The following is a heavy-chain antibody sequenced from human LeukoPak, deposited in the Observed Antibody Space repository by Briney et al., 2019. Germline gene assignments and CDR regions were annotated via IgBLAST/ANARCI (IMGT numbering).Heavy chain of an antibody. J-gene: IGHJ4*02. V-gene: IGHV3-30-3*01. CDR3: ASSGYWDYFDY. CDR1: GFTFSCYA. CDR2: ISYDGSNK. Sequence: PGRSLRLSCAASGFTFSCYAMHWVRQAPGKGLEWVAVISYDGSNKYYADSVKGRFTISRDNSKNTLYLQMNSLRAEDTAVYYCASSGYWDYFDYWGQGTLVTVSS. D-gene: IGHD3-22*01.